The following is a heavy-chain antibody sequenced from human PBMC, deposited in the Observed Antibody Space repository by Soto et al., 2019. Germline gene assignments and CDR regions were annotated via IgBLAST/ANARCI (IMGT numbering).Heavy chain of an antibody. V-gene: IGHV1-69*13. CDR1: GGTFSSYA. Sequence: GASVKVSCKASGGTFSSYAISWVRQAPGQGLEWMGGIIPIFGTANYAQKFQGRVTITADESTSTAYMELSSLRSEDTAVYYCARDSRYCSGGSCYLHYYGMDVWGQGTTVTVSS. D-gene: IGHD2-15*01. CDR3: ARDSRYCSGGSCYLHYYGMDV. J-gene: IGHJ6*02. CDR2: IIPIFGTA.